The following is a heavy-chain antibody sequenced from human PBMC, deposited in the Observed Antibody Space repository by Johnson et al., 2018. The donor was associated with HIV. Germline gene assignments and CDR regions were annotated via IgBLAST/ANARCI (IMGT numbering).Heavy chain of an antibody. J-gene: IGHJ3*02. D-gene: IGHD6-19*01. V-gene: IGHV3-74*01. CDR3: ARDKAVGYSSGWHAFDI. CDR2: INSDGSST. Sequence: VQLVESGGGLIQPGGSLRLSCAASGFTFSRYWMHWVRQAPGTGLVWVSRINSDGSSTSYADSVKGRFTISRDNAKNTLYLQMNSLRAEDTAVYYCARDKAVGYSSGWHAFDIWGQGTMVTVSS. CDR1: GFTFSRYW.